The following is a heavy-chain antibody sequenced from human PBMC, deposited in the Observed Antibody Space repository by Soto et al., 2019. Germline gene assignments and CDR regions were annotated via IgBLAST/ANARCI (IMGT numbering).Heavy chain of an antibody. D-gene: IGHD3-22*01. Sequence: GGSLRLSCAASGFTFSNAWMSWVRQAPGKGLEWVGRIKSKTDGGTTDYAAPVKGRFTISRDDSKNTLYLQMNSLKTEDTAVYYCTTDWYSSGYRNMGYFDYWGQGTLVTVSS. CDR3: TTDWYSSGYRNMGYFDY. J-gene: IGHJ4*02. CDR2: IKSKTDGGTT. CDR1: GFTFSNAW. V-gene: IGHV3-15*01.